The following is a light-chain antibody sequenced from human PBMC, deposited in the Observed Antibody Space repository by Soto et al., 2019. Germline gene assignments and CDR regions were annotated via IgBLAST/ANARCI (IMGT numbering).Light chain of an antibody. J-gene: IGKJ5*01. Sequence: DIQMTQSPSSLSASVVDRVTITCRASLPISNYLAWYQQKPGKIPNLLIYAASTLHTGVPSRFSGRGSGTDFTLTINSLQREDFATYYCQQLNSYPITFGQGTLLEIK. V-gene: IGKV1-9*01. CDR2: AAS. CDR1: LPISNY. CDR3: QQLNSYPIT.